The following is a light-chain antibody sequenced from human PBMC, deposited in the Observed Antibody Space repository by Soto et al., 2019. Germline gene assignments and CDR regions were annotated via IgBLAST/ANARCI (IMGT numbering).Light chain of an antibody. CDR1: QDISNY. CDR3: QQYDNLPSYT. CDR2: HAS. Sequence: DIQMSQSPSSLSASVGDRVTITCQASQDISNYLNWYQHKPGKAPKLLIFHASNLETGVPSRFSGGGSGTQFTFTISSLQPEDIATYYCQQYDNLPSYTFGPGTKLEIK. V-gene: IGKV1-33*01. J-gene: IGKJ2*01.